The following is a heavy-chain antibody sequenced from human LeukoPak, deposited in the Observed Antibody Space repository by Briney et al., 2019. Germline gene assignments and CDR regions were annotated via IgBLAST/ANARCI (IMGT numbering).Heavy chain of an antibody. CDR3: ARGYYDSSGLIDY. CDR2: ISYDGSNK. D-gene: IGHD3-22*01. Sequence: GGSLRLSCAASGFTFSSYAMHWVRQAPGKGLEWVAVISYDGSNKYYADSVKGRFTISRDNSKNTLYLQMNSLRAEDTAVYYCARGYYDSSGLIDYWGQGTWSPSPQ. J-gene: IGHJ4*02. V-gene: IGHV3-30-3*01. CDR1: GFTFSSYA.